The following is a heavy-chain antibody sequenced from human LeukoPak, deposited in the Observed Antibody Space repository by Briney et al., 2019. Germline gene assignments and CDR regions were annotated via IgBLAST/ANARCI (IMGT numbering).Heavy chain of an antibody. D-gene: IGHD6-19*01. V-gene: IGHV3-23*01. CDR2: ISSSGGST. CDR1: GFTFSNYA. CDR3: ARGHSSGWFFFDY. J-gene: IGHJ4*02. Sequence: VESLRLSCAASGFTFSNYAMTWVRQAPGKGLEWVSTISSSGGSTHYTESVKGRFTISRDNSKNTVYLQMNSLRAEDTAVFYCARGHSSGWFFFDYWGQGTLVTVSS.